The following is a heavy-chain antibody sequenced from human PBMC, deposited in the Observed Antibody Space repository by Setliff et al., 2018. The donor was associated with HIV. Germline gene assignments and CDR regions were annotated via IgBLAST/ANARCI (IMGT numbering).Heavy chain of an antibody. Sequence: RLSCVPSGFPFSSHGMHWVRQAAGKGPEWIAFIQYDGNTKEYAESVRGRFTISRDNSKNTLFLQMNSLTVDDTAVYYCLTDERPGSGWGGSWGQGTLVTVSS. CDR1: GFPFSSHG. CDR2: IQYDGNTK. J-gene: IGHJ5*02. D-gene: IGHD6-19*01. V-gene: IGHV3-30*02. CDR3: LTDERPGSGWGGS.